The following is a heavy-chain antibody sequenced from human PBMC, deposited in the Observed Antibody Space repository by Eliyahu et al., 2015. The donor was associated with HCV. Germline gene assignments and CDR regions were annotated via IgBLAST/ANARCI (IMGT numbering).Heavy chain of an antibody. CDR3: ARADSTWANDC. V-gene: IGHV3-74*03. Sequence: EVQLVESGGGLVQPGXSLRLSCAASGFTFSSHWMXWVRQAPGKGLLWVXRINDDGSSTTYADSVKGRFTISRDNAKNTLYLQLNSLRAEDTAMYYCARADSTWANDCWGQGTPVTVSS. CDR1: GFTFSSHW. D-gene: IGHD2-2*01. CDR2: INDDGSST. J-gene: IGHJ4*02.